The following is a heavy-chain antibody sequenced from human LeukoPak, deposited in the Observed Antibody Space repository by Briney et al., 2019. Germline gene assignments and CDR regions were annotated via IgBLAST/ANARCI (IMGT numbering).Heavy chain of an antibody. D-gene: IGHD3-22*01. CDR3: ARVGTYYYDSSGRNY. V-gene: IGHV1-2*02. CDR1: GYTFTGYY. CDR2: INPNSGGT. Sequence: ASVKVSCKASGYTFTGYYMHWVRQAPGQGLEWMRWINPNSGGTNYAQKFQGRVTMTRDTSISTAYMELSRLRSDDTAVYYCARVGTYYYDSSGRNYWGQGTLVTVSS. J-gene: IGHJ4*02.